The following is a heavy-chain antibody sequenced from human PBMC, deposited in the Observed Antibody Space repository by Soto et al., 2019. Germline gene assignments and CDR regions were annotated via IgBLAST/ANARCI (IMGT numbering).Heavy chain of an antibody. CDR3: ARDQRYFDWTRGFDP. CDR1: GGSISSGGYY. J-gene: IGHJ5*02. Sequence: PSETLSLTCTVSGGSISSGGYYWSWIRQHPGKGLEWIGYIYYSGSTYYNPSLKSRVTISVDTSKNQFSLKLSSVTAADTAVYYCARDQRYFDWTRGFDPWGQGTLVTVSS. D-gene: IGHD3-9*01. V-gene: IGHV4-31*03. CDR2: IYYSGST.